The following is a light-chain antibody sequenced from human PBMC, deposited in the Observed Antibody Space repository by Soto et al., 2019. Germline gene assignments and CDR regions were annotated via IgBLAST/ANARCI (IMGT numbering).Light chain of an antibody. CDR1: QNINRY. J-gene: IGKJ5*01. CDR3: HQSYTVPIT. Sequence: DIQMTQSPSSLSASVGDRVTITCRASQNINRYVSWFQQKPGKAPHLLIFGASNLQSGVPSRFSGSGSGTEFTLTITNLQPEYFLTYYCHQSYTVPITFGQGTRLDIK. V-gene: IGKV1-39*01. CDR2: GAS.